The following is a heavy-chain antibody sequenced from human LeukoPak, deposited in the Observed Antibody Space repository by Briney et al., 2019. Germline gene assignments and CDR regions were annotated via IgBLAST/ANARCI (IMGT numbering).Heavy chain of an antibody. CDR1: GYTFTGYY. D-gene: IGHD3-22*01. V-gene: IGHV1-2*06. Sequence: ASVKVPCKTSGYTFTGYYMHWVRQAPGQGLEWMGRINPNRGGTNYAQKFQGRVTMTGDTSISTAYMELSSLRSDDTAVYYCARLSTIGDSSGYFVNWGQGTLVTVSS. J-gene: IGHJ4*02. CDR2: INPNRGGT. CDR3: ARLSTIGDSSGYFVN.